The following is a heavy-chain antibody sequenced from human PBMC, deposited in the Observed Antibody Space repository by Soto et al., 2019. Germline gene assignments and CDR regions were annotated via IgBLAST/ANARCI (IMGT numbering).Heavy chain of an antibody. CDR1: GGPFSGFY. CDR3: ARVVRASTPHSYSHFYHSMDI. CDR2: MSPSGNT. D-gene: IGHD2-21*01. V-gene: IGHV4-34*02. Sequence: QVQLQQWGAGLLKPSETLSLTCAVYGGPFSGFYWSWVRQPPGKGVEGIGDMSPSGNTNYSPSLTSRVIVSVDTSKTQFCLSLTSVTAADKDVYFCARVVRASTPHSYSHFYHSMDIWGKGTTVTVSS. J-gene: IGHJ6*03.